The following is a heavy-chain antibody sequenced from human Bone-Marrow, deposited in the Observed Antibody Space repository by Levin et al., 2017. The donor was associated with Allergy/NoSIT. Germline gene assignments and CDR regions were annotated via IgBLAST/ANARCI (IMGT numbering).Heavy chain of an antibody. Sequence: SQTLSLTCTVSGGSLTNYYWNWIRQAPGKGLEWLGYVHSSGSTKYNPSLKSRVTISVDTSKNQFSLKLTSVTAADTALYYCAREQGLSTTSFSGLDRWGQGTTVTVSS. CDR3: AREQGLSTTSFSGLDR. CDR2: VHSSGST. D-gene: IGHD2-2*01. J-gene: IGHJ6*02. CDR1: GGSLTNYY. V-gene: IGHV4-59*01.